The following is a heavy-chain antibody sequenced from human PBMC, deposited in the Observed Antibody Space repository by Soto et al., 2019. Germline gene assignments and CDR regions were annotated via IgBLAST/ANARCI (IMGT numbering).Heavy chain of an antibody. J-gene: IGHJ4*02. CDR1: GFTFSSYS. CDR3: ARDRRNRGDY. D-gene: IGHD1-1*01. V-gene: IGHV3-21*01. Sequence: EVQLVESGGGLVKPGGSLRLSCAASGFTFSSYSMNWVHQAPGKGLEWVSSISSSSSYIYYADSVKGRFTISRDNAKNSLYLQMNSLRAEDTAVYYCARDRRNRGDYWGQGTLVTVSS. CDR2: ISSSSSYI.